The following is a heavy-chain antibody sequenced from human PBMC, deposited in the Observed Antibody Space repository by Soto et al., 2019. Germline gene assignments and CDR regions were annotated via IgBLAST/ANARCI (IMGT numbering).Heavy chain of an antibody. V-gene: IGHV4-39*01. D-gene: IGHD2-2*01. CDR3: ARHSLVVPAAMTGWFDP. CDR2: IYYSGST. J-gene: IGHJ5*02. CDR1: GGSISSSSYY. Sequence: QLQLQESGPGLVKPSETLSLTCTVSGGSISSSSYYWGWIRQPPGKGLEWIGSIYYSGSTYYNPSPKSRVTIAVDTSKTQFSLKLSSVTAADTAVYYCARHSLVVPAAMTGWFDPWGQGTLVTVSS.